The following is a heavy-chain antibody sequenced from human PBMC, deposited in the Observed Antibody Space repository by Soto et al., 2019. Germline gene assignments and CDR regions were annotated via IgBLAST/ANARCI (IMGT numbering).Heavy chain of an antibody. Sequence: SETLSLTCTVSGGSIISGGYYWSWIRQHPGKGLEWIGYIYYSGSTYYNPSLKSRVTISVDTSKNQFSLKLSSVTAADTAVYYCARVTGGGDGYNYEGPRPFDYWGQGTLVTVSS. CDR2: IYYSGST. J-gene: IGHJ4*02. CDR1: GGSIISGGYY. D-gene: IGHD5-12*01. CDR3: ARVTGGGDGYNYEGPRPFDY. V-gene: IGHV4-31*03.